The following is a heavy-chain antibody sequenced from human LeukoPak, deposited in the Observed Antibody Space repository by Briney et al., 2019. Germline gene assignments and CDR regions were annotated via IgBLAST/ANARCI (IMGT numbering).Heavy chain of an antibody. Sequence: GGSLRLSCAASGFTFSSYWMSWVRQDPGKGREWVANIKQDGSAKYYVDSVKGRFTISRDNAKNSLYLQMNSLRAEDTAVYYCARQYCSGGSCLTYFDYWGQGTLVTVSS. CDR2: IKQDGSAK. D-gene: IGHD2-15*01. CDR1: GFTFSSYW. V-gene: IGHV3-7*01. J-gene: IGHJ4*02. CDR3: ARQYCSGGSCLTYFDY.